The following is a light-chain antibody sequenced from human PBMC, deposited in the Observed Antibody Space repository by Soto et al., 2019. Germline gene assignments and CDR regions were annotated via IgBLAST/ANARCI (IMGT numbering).Light chain of an antibody. CDR1: IGVVTTGNY. J-gene: IGLJ3*02. CDR3: LLYFGGAQLV. V-gene: IGLV7-43*01. Sequence: QAVVTQEPSLTVSPGGTVTLTCASSIGVVTTGNYASWFQQKPGQAPRTLIYTTDNRHSWTPARFSGSLLGGKAALTLSSVQPEDEADYYCLLYFGGAQLVFGGGTQLTVL. CDR2: TTD.